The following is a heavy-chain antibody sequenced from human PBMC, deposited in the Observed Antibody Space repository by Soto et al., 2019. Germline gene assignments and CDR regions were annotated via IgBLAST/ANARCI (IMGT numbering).Heavy chain of an antibody. CDR3: ARSTGAGYDFWSGPSTPFDY. V-gene: IGHV1-3*04. CDR1: GYPFTSHA. D-gene: IGHD3-3*01. CDR2: INTGNGNT. Sequence: ASVKVSCKASGYPFTSHALHWVRQAPGQRLEWMGWINTGNGNTKYSQKFQGRVTITRDTSASTVYMELSSLTSEDTAVYYCARSTGAGYDFWSGPSTPFDYWGQGTLVTVSS. J-gene: IGHJ4*02.